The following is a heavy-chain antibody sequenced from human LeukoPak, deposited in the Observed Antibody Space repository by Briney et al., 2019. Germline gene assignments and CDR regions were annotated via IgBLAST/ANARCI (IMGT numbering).Heavy chain of an antibody. V-gene: IGHV3-33*06. CDR1: GFTFDSYG. D-gene: IGHD6-19*01. CDR3: AKDMRMCGWYYFDC. Sequence: GGSLGLSCVASGFTFDSYGMHWVRQAPGKGLEWVAVIWYDGKNKYYADSVEGRFTISRDNSKNTVYLQMNSLRAEDTAVYYCAKDMRMCGWYYFDCWGQGTLVTVSS. CDR2: IWYDGKNK. J-gene: IGHJ4*02.